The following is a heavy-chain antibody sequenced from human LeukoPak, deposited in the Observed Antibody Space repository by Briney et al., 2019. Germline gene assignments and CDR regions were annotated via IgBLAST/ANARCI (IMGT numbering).Heavy chain of an antibody. CDR1: GYNFTNYW. J-gene: IGHJ4*02. V-gene: IGHV5-51*01. CDR2: IYLGDSDT. D-gene: IGHD1-26*01. Sequence: GESLKISCEGSGYNFTNYWIAWVRQMPGKGLEWMGTIYLGDSDTRYSPSFQGQVTTSADESISTAYLQWSSLKASDTAMYYCARSGIVGATWYFDYWGQGTLVTVSS. CDR3: ARSGIVGATWYFDY.